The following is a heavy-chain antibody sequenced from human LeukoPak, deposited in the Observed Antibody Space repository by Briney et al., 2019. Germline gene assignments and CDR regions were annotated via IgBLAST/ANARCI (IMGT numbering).Heavy chain of an antibody. CDR2: IIPLLGTT. Sequence: SSVQVSCKASGGTFSNYAVSWVLQAPGQGLEWMGGIIPLLGTTNYAQKFQGRVTVSTDESASTAYMELDSLRSEDTAVYYCARAGYSSPTFDYWGQGTLVIVSS. CDR1: GGTFSNYA. V-gene: IGHV1-69*05. J-gene: IGHJ4*02. CDR3: ARAGYSSPTFDY. D-gene: IGHD5-24*01.